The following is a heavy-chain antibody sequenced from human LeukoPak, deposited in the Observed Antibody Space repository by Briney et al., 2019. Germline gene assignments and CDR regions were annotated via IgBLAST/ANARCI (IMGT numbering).Heavy chain of an antibody. CDR2: INPNSGGT. CDR3: AREEVPAAIPVFGY. D-gene: IGHD2-2*02. CDR1: GYTFTGYY. V-gene: IGHV1-2*02. J-gene: IGHJ4*02. Sequence: VSVKVSCKASGYTFTGYYMHWVRQAPGQGLEWMGWINPNSGGTNYAQRFQGRVTMTRDTSISTAYMELSRLRSDDTAVYYCAREEVPAAIPVFGYWGQGTLVTVSS.